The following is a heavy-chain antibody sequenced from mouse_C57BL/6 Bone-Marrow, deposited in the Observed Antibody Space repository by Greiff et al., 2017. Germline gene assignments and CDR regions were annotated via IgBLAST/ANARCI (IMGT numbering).Heavy chain of an antibody. CDR3: TPIYYDAMDY. CDR1: GFNIKDDY. Sequence: VQLQQSGAELVRPGASVKLSCTASGFNIKDDYMHWVQQRPEHGLEWIGWIDPEDGDPEYASKLQCKATITADTSSNTAYLQLSSLTSEDTAVYSCTPIYYDAMDYWGQGTSVTVSS. D-gene: IGHD2-1*01. J-gene: IGHJ4*01. V-gene: IGHV14-4*01. CDR2: IDPEDGDP.